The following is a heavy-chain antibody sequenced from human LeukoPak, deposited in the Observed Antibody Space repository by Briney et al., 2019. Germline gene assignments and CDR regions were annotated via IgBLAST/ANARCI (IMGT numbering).Heavy chain of an antibody. D-gene: IGHD3-3*01. Sequence: GGSLRLSCVASGFTFSSYPMHWVRQAPGKGLEWVVAILNDGSNKYYADSVKGRFTISRDNSKNTLYLQMNSLKTEDTAVYYCARGEASSGPSYYFDYWGQGALVTVSS. J-gene: IGHJ4*02. V-gene: IGHV3-30-3*01. CDR3: ARGEASSGPSYYFDY. CDR1: GFTFSSYP. CDR2: ILNDGSNK.